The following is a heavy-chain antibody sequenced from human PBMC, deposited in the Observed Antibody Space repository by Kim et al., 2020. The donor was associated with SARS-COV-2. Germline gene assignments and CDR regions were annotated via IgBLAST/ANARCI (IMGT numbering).Heavy chain of an antibody. CDR2: ISSSGTTL. D-gene: IGHD3-22*01. CDR3: ARGVYDSSGYFFP. CDR1: RFTFSSYE. Sequence: GGSLRLSCAASRFTFSSYEMNWVRQAPGKGLEWVSYISSSGTTLYYADSVKGRFTISRDNAKNSLYLQMNSLRAEDTAVYYCARGVYDSSGYFFPWGLGSLVTVSS. J-gene: IGHJ5*02. V-gene: IGHV3-48*03.